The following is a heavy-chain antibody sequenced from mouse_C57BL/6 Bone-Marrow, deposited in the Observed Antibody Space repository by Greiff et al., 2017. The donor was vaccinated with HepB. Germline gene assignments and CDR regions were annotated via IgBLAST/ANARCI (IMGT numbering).Heavy chain of an antibody. D-gene: IGHD1-1*01. CDR3: ARNRFITTVVATSYFDY. J-gene: IGHJ2*01. CDR2: IWSGGST. Sequence: QVQLQQSGPGLVQPSQSLSITCTVSGFSLTSYGVHWVRQSPGKGLEWLGVIWSGGSTDYNAAFISRLSISKDNSKSQVFFKMNSLQADDTAIYYCARNRFITTVVATSYFDYWGQGTTLTVSS. CDR1: GFSLTSYG. V-gene: IGHV2-2*01.